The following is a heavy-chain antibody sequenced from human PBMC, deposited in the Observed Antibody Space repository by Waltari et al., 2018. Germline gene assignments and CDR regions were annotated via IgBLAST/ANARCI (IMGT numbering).Heavy chain of an antibody. J-gene: IGHJ4*02. D-gene: IGHD1-26*01. CDR2: TKNKRNGYTT. CDR3: SRWTSGSPDV. V-gene: IGHV3-72*01. Sequence: EVHLVESGGGLVQPGGSLRLSCAASGFTFSDHYMDWVRQAPGKGMGWVGRTKNKRNGYTTEYAASVRGRFTISRDESENSVYLQMNSLKTEDTAVYFCSRWTSGSPDVWGQGTLVTVSS. CDR1: GFTFSDHY.